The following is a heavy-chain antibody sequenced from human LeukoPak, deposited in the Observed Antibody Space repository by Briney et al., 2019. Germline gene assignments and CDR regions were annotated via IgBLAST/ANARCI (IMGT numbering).Heavy chain of an antibody. D-gene: IGHD3-9*01. CDR3: ARESYYDILTGYYLNWFDP. CDR1: GYTFTSYG. CDR2: ISAYNGNT. Sequence: ASVKVSCKASGYTFTSYGISWVRQAPGQGLEWMGWISAYNGNTNYAQKLQGRVTTTTDTSTSTAYMELRSLRSDDTAVYYCARESYYDILTGYYLNWFDPWGQGTLVTVSS. V-gene: IGHV1-18*01. J-gene: IGHJ5*02.